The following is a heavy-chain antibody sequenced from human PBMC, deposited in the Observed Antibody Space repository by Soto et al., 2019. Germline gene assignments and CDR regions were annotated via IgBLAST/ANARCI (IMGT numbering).Heavy chain of an antibody. CDR2: ISGGGGSI. CDR1: GFTFSKYA. V-gene: IGHV3-23*01. CDR3: AKAPQEGSRSGFDS. D-gene: IGHD2-15*01. J-gene: IGHJ4*02. Sequence: EVQLLESGGDLVQPGESLRLSCAASGFTFSKYAMSWVRQAPGKGLEWVAAISGGGGSIFYADSVRGRFTISRDSSKNTLYLQMNSLRAEDTAVYYCAKAPQEGSRSGFDSWGQGSLVTVSS.